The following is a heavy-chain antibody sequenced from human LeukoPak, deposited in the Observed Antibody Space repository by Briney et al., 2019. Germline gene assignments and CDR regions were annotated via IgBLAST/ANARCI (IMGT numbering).Heavy chain of an antibody. CDR1: GYTFTSYY. D-gene: IGHD3-16*01. V-gene: IGHV1-46*01. J-gene: IGHJ4*02. CDR2: INPSGGST. Sequence: SSVKVSCKASGYTFTSYYMHWVRQAPGQGLEWMGIINPSGGSTSYAQKFQGRVTMTRDTSTSTVYMELSSLRSEDTAVYYCARDGVLGGFDYWGQGTLVTVSS. CDR3: ARDGVLGGFDY.